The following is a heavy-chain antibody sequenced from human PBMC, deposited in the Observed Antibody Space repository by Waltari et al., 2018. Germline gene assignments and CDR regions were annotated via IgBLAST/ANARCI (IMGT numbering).Heavy chain of an antibody. V-gene: IGHV1-2*02. J-gene: IGHJ4*02. CDR3: ARDPGPIVGAPDY. D-gene: IGHD1-26*01. Sequence: QVQLVQSGTEVKKPGASVKVSCQASGYSFTDYHLQWVRQTPGQGLEWLGGINPKKGDTGYAQNFLGRVTMTRDTSINTVYMDLSGLRSDDTAVFYCARDPGPIVGAPDYWGQGTLVTVSS. CDR2: INPKKGDT. CDR1: GYSFTDYH.